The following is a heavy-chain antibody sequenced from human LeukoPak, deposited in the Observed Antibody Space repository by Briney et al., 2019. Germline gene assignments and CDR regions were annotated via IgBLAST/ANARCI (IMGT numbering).Heavy chain of an antibody. V-gene: IGHV3-21*01. D-gene: IGHD6-13*01. CDR2: ISSSSSYI. CDR3: ARELQQLAYFDF. Sequence: PGGSLRLSCAASGFTFSSYSMNWVRQAPGKGLEWVSSISSSSSYIYYADSVKGRSTISRDNAKNSLYLQMNSLRAEDTAVYYCARELQQLAYFDFWGQGTLVTVSS. J-gene: IGHJ4*02. CDR1: GFTFSSYS.